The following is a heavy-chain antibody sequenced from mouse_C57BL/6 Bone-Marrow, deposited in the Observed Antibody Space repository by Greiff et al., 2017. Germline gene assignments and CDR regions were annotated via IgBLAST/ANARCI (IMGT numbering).Heavy chain of an antibody. CDR1: GYTFTSYW. CDR2: IDPSDSYT. V-gene: IGHV1-69*01. CDR3: ARGYYYFDY. D-gene: IGHD2-14*01. Sequence: QVQLQQPGAELVMPGASVKLSCKASGYTFTSYWMHWVKQRPGQGLEWIGEIDPSDSYTNYNQKFKGKSTLTVDKSSSTAYMQLSCLTSEDSAVDYCARGYYYFDYWGQGTTLTVSS. J-gene: IGHJ2*01.